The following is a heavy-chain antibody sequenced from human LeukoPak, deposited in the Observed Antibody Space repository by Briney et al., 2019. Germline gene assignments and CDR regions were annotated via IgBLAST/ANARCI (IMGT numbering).Heavy chain of an antibody. V-gene: IGHV4-59*01. CDR1: GGSISSYY. D-gene: IGHD3-10*01. Sequence: SETLSLTCTVAGGSISSYYWSWVRQPAGKGLEWIGYIYYSGSTNYHPSLKTRVTISVDPSKTQLSLKLSSVTAADPAVYYCARGLWFGELLSPYYYYMDVWGKGTTVTVSS. J-gene: IGHJ6*03. CDR3: ARGLWFGELLSPYYYYMDV. CDR2: IYYSGST.